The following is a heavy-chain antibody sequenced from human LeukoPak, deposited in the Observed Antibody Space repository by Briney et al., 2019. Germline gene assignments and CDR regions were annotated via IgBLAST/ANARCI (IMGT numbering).Heavy chain of an antibody. CDR2: VYYSGST. D-gene: IGHD2-2*01. CDR3: ARVGVVVPAAMSYFDY. V-gene: IGHV4-61*01. CDR1: GGSVSSGSYY. J-gene: IGHJ4*02. Sequence: PSETLSLTCTVSGGSVSSGSYYWIWIRQPPGKGLEWIGYVYYSGSTNYNPSLKSRVTISVDTSKNQFSLKLSSVTAADTAVYYCARVGVVVPAAMSYFDYWGQGTLVTVSS.